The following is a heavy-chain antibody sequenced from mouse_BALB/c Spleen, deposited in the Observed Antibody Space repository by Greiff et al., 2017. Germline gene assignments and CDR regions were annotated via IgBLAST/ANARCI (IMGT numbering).Heavy chain of an antibody. CDR3: ARSRGDAMDY. D-gene: IGHD3-3*01. J-gene: IGHJ4*01. CDR1: GYAFTNYL. CDR2: INPGSGGT. V-gene: IGHV1-54*01. Sequence: QGQLQQSGAELVRPGTSVKVSCKASGYAFTNYLIEWVKQRPGQGLEWIGVINPGSGGTNYNEKFKGKATLTADKSSSTAYMQLSSLTSDDSAVYFCARSRGDAMDYWGQGTSVTVSS.